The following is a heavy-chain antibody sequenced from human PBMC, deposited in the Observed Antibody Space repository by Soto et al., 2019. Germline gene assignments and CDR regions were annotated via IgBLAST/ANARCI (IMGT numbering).Heavy chain of an antibody. J-gene: IGHJ4*02. CDR3: AKYQPMTQPRPYFDY. CDR2: ISSSGVST. CDR1: GFTFSSYA. Sequence: EVQLLESGGDLIQPGGSLRLSCAASGFTFSSYAMSWVRQAPGKGLGWVSAISSSGVSTFYADSVKGRFTISRDNSRNTLSLQMNSPRAEDTAIYYCAKYQPMTQPRPYFDYWGQGTLVTVSS. V-gene: IGHV3-23*01. D-gene: IGHD3-22*01.